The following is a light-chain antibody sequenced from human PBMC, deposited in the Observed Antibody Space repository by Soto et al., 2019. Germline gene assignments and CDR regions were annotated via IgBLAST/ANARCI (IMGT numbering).Light chain of an antibody. CDR2: RNN. CDR1: SSNIGSNY. Sequence: QAVVTQPPSASGTPGQRVTISCSGSSSNIGSNYVYWYQQLPGTAPKLLIYRNNQRPSGVPDRFSGSKSGTSASLAISGLRSEDEADYYCAAWDASLSGVVFGGGTKLTVL. V-gene: IGLV1-47*01. CDR3: AAWDASLSGVV. J-gene: IGLJ2*01.